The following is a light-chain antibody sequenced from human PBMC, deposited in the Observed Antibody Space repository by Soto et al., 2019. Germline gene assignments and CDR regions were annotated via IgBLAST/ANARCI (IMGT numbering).Light chain of an antibody. Sequence: QSALTQPPSVSGSPGQSVTISCTGTSSDVGSYNRVSWYQQPPGTAPKLMIYEVRNRPSGVPDRFSGSKSGNTASLTISGLQAEDDADYYCNSYTSSSTYVFGTGTKLTVL. CDR2: EVR. CDR1: SSDVGSYNR. J-gene: IGLJ1*01. V-gene: IGLV2-18*02. CDR3: NSYTSSSTYV.